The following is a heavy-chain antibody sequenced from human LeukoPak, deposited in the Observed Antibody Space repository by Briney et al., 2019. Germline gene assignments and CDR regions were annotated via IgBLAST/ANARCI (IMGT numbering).Heavy chain of an antibody. CDR1: GYTFTSYY. CDR3: ARTTGRFVDAFDI. D-gene: IGHD1-14*01. Sequence: ASVKVSCKASGYTFTSYYMHWVRQAPGQGLEWMGWINPNSGGTNYAQKFQGRVTMTRDTSISTAYMELSRLRSDDTAVYYCARTTGRFVDAFDIWGQGTMVTVSS. CDR2: INPNSGGT. V-gene: IGHV1-2*02. J-gene: IGHJ3*02.